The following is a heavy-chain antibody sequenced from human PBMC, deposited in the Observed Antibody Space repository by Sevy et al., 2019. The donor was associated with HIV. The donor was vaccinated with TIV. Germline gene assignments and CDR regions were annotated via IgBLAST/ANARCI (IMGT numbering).Heavy chain of an antibody. CDR3: ARDLGSGWPDYYYYYMDV. CDR2: IYYSGNT. D-gene: IGHD6-19*01. Sequence: SETLSLTCAVSGYSISSGYYWGWIRQPPGKGLEWIGNIYYSGNTYYNPSLKSRVTISVDTSKNQFSLKLSSVTAADTAVYYCARDLGSGWPDYYYYYMDVWGKGTTVTVSS. CDR1: GYSISSGYY. V-gene: IGHV4-38-2*02. J-gene: IGHJ6*03.